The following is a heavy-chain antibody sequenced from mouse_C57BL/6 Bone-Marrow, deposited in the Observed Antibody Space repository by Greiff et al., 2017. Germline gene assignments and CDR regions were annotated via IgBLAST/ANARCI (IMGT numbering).Heavy chain of an antibody. CDR2: VYPYNGGT. Sequence: EVQLVESGPVLVKPGPSVKISCKASGFTFTDYYMHWVKQSHGKSLEWIGLVYPYNGGTSYNQKFKGKATLTVDTSSSTAYMELNSLTSEDSAVYYCARSSLYYFGSSPLYCGGQGTTLTVAS. J-gene: IGHJ2*01. D-gene: IGHD1-1*01. CDR1: GFTFTDYY. CDR3: ARSSLYYFGSSPLYC. V-gene: IGHV1-36*01.